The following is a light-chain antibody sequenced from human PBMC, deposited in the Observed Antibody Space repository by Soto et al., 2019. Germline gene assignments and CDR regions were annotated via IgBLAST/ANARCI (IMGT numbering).Light chain of an antibody. CDR1: TGAVTSGHF. CDR3: LLTYSGARV. V-gene: IGLV7-46*01. CDR2: DTN. Sequence: QAVVTQEPSLTVSPGGTVTLTCGSSTGAVTSGHFPFWFQQRPGQAPRTLVYDTNNKQSWTPARFSGSLLGGKAALTLSGAQPQEEADYYCLLTYSGARVFGGGTQLTVL. J-gene: IGLJ7*01.